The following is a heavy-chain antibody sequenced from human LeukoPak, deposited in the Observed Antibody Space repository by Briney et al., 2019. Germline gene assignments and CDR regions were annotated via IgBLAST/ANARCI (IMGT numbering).Heavy chain of an antibody. Sequence: GGSLRLSCAASGFTFRNYWMHWVRQAPGKGLVWVSRIKGNGTHTIYADSVKGRFSISRDNAKSTLYLQMRSLRADDTAVYYCVRDWDHFDFDSWGQGTLVTVSS. V-gene: IGHV3-74*01. CDR3: VRDWDHFDFDS. D-gene: IGHD1-26*01. CDR1: GFTFRNYW. CDR2: IKGNGTHT. J-gene: IGHJ5*01.